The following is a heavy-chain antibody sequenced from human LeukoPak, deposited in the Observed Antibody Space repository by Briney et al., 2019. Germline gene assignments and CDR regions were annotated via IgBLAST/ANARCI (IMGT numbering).Heavy chain of an antibody. CDR3: AKDKYSSSWYYFDY. V-gene: IGHV3-30*18. CDR2: IWYDGSNK. CDR1: GFTFSSYG. D-gene: IGHD6-13*01. J-gene: IGHJ4*02. Sequence: GRSLRLSCAASGFTFSSYGMHWVRQAPGKGLEWVAVIWYDGSNKYYADSVKGRFTISRDNSKNTLYLQMNSLRAEDMALYYCAKDKYSSSWYYFDYWGQGTLVTVSS.